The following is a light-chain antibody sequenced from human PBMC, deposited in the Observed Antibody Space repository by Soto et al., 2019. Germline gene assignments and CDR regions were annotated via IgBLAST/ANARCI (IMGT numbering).Light chain of an antibody. CDR1: QSVSSNY. J-gene: IGKJ5*01. CDR3: QQYDSSLIT. V-gene: IGKV3-20*01. Sequence: EIVLTQSPGTLSLSPGERATLSCRASQSVSSNYLAWYQQKPGQAPRLLIYGASSRATGIPDRFSGSGSGTDFSLTISRLEPEDFAVYTCQQYDSSLITFDQGTRLEIK. CDR2: GAS.